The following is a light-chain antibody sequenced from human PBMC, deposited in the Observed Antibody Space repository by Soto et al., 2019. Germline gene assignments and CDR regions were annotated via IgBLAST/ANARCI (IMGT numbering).Light chain of an antibody. Sequence: QSVLTQPPSASGSPGQSVTISCTGTSSDVGAYNYVSWYQQHPGRAPKLMIYEVRKRPSGVPDRFSGSKSDNTASLGISGLRSEDEADYFCAVWDDSLSGVVFGGGTQLTVL. V-gene: IGLV2-8*01. CDR3: AVWDDSLSGVV. CDR1: SSDVGAYNY. J-gene: IGLJ2*01. CDR2: EVR.